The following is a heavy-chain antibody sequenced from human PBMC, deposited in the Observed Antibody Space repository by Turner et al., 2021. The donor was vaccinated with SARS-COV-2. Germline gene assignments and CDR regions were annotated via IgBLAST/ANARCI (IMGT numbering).Heavy chain of an antibody. D-gene: IGHD3-10*01. J-gene: IGHJ4*02. V-gene: IGHV3-30*18. CDR2: ISFDGSNK. CDR1: VFTFSRYG. Sequence: QVQLVESGGGVVQLGRSLRLTCAASVFTFSRYGMHWVRQAPGKGLEWVAVISFDGSNKYYADSAKGRFTISRDNSKNTLYLQMNSLRAEDTAVYYCANLWFGELFDYWGQGTLVTVSS. CDR3: ANLWFGELFDY.